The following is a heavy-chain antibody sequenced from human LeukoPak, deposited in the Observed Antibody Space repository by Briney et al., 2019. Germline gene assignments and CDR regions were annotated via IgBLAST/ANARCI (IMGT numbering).Heavy chain of an antibody. Sequence: PGGSLRLSCAASGFTFSSYAMNWVRQAPGKGLEWVSTISGGGGSTYYADSVKGRFTISRDNSKNTLYVQMNSLRVEDTAVYYCAKGSYYDISGYSEFDYWGQGTLVTVSS. CDR3: AKGSYYDISGYSEFDY. V-gene: IGHV3-23*01. CDR2: ISGGGGST. D-gene: IGHD3-22*01. CDR1: GFTFSSYA. J-gene: IGHJ4*02.